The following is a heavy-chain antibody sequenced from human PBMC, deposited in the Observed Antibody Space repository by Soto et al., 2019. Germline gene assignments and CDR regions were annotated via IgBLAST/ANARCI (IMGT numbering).Heavy chain of an antibody. Sequence: GGSLSLSCVASAFTSSIYSMSWVRQAPGSGLEWVANIKQDGSEKYYVDSVKGRFTISRNNAKNSLYLQMNRLRAEDTAVDYCAREIAMVRGVIIHYGMDVWGQGTTVTVSS. J-gene: IGHJ6*01. D-gene: IGHD3-10*01. V-gene: IGHV3-7*03. CDR1: AFTSSIYS. CDR2: IKQDGSEK. CDR3: AREIAMVRGVIIHYGMDV.